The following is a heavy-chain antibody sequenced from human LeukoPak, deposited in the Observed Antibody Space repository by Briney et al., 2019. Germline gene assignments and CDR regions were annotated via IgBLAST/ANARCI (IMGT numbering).Heavy chain of an antibody. CDR1: GYTFTGYY. D-gene: IGHD3-22*01. CDR2: INPNSGGT. CDR3: ARTHYYDSSGYYPFDY. Sequence: ASVKVSCKASGYTFTGYYMHWVRQAPGQGLEWMGRINPNSGGTNYAQKFQGRVTMTRDTSISTAYMELSRLRSDDTAVYYCARTHYYDSSGYYPFDYWGQGALVTVSS. J-gene: IGHJ4*02. V-gene: IGHV1-2*06.